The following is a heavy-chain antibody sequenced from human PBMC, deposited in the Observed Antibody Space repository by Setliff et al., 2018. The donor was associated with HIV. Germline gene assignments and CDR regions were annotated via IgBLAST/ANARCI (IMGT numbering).Heavy chain of an antibody. CDR2: MNPNSGNT. CDR3: ARDREYMDV. J-gene: IGHJ6*03. V-gene: IGHV1-8*01. Sequence: ASVKVSCKASGYTFTSNDINWVRQATGQGLEWMGWMNPNSGNTGYAQKFQGRVTMTTDTSTSTAHMELRSLRSDDTAVYYCARDREYMDVWGKGTTVTVSS. CDR1: GYTFTSND.